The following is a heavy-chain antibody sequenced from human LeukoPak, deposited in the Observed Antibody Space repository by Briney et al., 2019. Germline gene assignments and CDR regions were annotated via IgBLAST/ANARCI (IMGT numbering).Heavy chain of an antibody. Sequence: PGGSLRLSCAASGFTFSRHGIHWVRQAPGKGLEWVAVISYDGSDKYYADSVKGRFTISRDNAKNSLYLQMNSLRAEDTAVYYCARDLWFGEVGYWGQGTLVTVSS. D-gene: IGHD3-10*01. CDR2: ISYDGSDK. J-gene: IGHJ4*02. CDR3: ARDLWFGEVGY. CDR1: GFTFSRHG. V-gene: IGHV3-30*03.